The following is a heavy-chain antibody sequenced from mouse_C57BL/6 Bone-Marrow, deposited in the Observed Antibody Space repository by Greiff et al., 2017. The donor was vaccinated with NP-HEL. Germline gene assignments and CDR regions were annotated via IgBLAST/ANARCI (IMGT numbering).Heavy chain of an antibody. CDR1: GFPITSGYY. D-gene: IGHD3-2*02. CDR2: ITHSGET. V-gene: IGHV12-3*01. J-gene: IGHJ2*01. CDR3: AGDSSGYGDLDY. Sequence: VQLQQSGPGLVKPSQSLFLTCSITGFPITSGYYWIWIRQSPGKPLEWMGYITHSGETFYNPSLQSPISITRATSKNQFFLQLNSVTTEDTAMYYCAGDSSGYGDLDYWGQGTTLTVSS.